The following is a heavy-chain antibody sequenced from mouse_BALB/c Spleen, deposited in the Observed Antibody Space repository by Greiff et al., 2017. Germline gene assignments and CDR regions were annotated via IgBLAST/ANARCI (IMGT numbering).Heavy chain of an antibody. CDR3: ARSLPRLMRDYYAMDY. CDR2: INPGSGGT. CDR1: GYAFTNYL. J-gene: IGHJ4*01. V-gene: IGHV1-54*01. D-gene: IGHD1-2*01. Sequence: VQLQQSGAELVRPGTSVKVSCKASGYAFTNYLIEWVKQRPGQGLEWIGVINPGSGGTNYNEKFKGKATLTADKSSSTAYMQLSSLTSDDSAVYFCARSLPRLMRDYYAMDYWGQGTSVTVSS.